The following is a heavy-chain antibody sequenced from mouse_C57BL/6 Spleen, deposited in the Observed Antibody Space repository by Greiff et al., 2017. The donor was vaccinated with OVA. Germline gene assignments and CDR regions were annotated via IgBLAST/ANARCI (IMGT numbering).Heavy chain of an antibody. CDR1: GYSFTDYN. CDR2: INPNYGTT. V-gene: IGHV1-39*01. D-gene: IGHD2-2*01. CDR3: ASRYGYDDAGAMDY. J-gene: IGHJ4*01. Sequence: VQLQQSGPELVKPGASVKISCKASGYSFTDYNMNWVKQSNGKSLEWIGVINPNYGTTSYNQKFKGKATLTVDQSSSTAYMQLNSLTSEDSAVYYCASRYGYDDAGAMDYWGQGTSVTVSS.